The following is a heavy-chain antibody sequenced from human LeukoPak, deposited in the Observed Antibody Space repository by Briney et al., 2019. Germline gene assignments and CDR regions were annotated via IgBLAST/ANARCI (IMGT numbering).Heavy chain of an antibody. D-gene: IGHD3-10*01. V-gene: IGHV3-20*04. CDR1: GFTFHDYG. CDR3: ARGPTYNSGSYLDY. J-gene: IGHJ4*02. CDR2: INWNGGST. Sequence: GGSLRLSWAASGFTFHDYGMNWVSQPPGKRLEWVSGINWNGGSTGYADSVKGRFTISRDNAKNSLYLQMNSLRAEDTALYYCARGPTYNSGSYLDYWGQGTLVTVSS.